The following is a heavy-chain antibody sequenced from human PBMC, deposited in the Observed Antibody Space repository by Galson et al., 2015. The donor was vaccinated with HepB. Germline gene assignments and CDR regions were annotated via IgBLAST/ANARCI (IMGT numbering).Heavy chain of an antibody. D-gene: IGHD2-2*01. V-gene: IGHV1-46*01. J-gene: IGHJ4*02. CDR2: INPSGGST. CDR3: ARDPVGYQLRLLDY. Sequence: SVKVSCKAFGYTFTTYYIHWVRQAPGQGLEWMGIINPSGGSTSYAEKFQDRVTMTRDTSTSTVYMELSSPRSEDTAVYYCARDPVGYQLRLLDYWGQGTLVTVSS. CDR1: GYTFTTYY.